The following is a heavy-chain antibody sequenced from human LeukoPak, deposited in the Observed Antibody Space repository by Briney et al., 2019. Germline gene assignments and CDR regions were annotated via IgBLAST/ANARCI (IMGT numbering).Heavy chain of an antibody. Sequence: SVKVSCTASGGTFSSYAISWVRQAPGQGLEWMGGIIPIFGTANYAQKFQGRVTITADESTSTAYMELSSLRSEDTAVYYCARGDDYGGHGGGYWGQGTLVTVSS. CDR3: ARGDDYGGHGGGY. CDR1: GGTFSSYA. CDR2: IIPIFGTA. J-gene: IGHJ4*02. V-gene: IGHV1-69*13. D-gene: IGHD4-23*01.